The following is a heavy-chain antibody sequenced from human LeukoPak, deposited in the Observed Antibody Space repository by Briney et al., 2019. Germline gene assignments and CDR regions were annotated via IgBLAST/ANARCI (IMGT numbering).Heavy chain of an antibody. J-gene: IGHJ4*02. CDR3: ARENYNWNPDQGYKVFDY. CDR2: TKQDGSGK. Sequence: GGSLRLSCAASGFAFRNFWMSWARQAPGKGLELVANTKQDGSGKYYVDSVEGRFTVSRDNAKNSLYLQMNSLRAEDTAVYYCARENYNWNPDQGYKVFDYWGQGILVTVSS. D-gene: IGHD1-20*01. V-gene: IGHV3-7*01. CDR1: GFAFRNFW.